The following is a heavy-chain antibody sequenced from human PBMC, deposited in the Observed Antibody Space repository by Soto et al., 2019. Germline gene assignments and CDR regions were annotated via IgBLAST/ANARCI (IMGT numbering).Heavy chain of an antibody. CDR3: AHRRIFGVVQGFDY. Sequence: QITLKESGPTLVKPTQTLTLTCTFSGFSLSTSGVGVGWIRQPPGKALEWLALIYWDDDKRYSPSLKSRLTITKDTSKNQVVLTITNMDPVDTATYYCAHRRIFGVVQGFDYWGQGTLVTVSS. V-gene: IGHV2-5*02. D-gene: IGHD3-3*01. J-gene: IGHJ4*02. CDR1: GFSLSTSGVG. CDR2: IYWDDDK.